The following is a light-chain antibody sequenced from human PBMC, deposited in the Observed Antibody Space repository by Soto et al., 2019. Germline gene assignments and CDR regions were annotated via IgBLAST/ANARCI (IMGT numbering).Light chain of an antibody. CDR1: SSDVGGYNY. V-gene: IGLV2-14*01. Sequence: QYALTQPASVSGSPGQSITISCTGTSSDVGGYNYVSWYQQHPGKAPKLMIYEVSNRPSGVSNRVSGSKSGNTASLTISGLQAEDEADYYCSSYTSSSTLEVVFGGGTKLTVL. CDR2: EVS. CDR3: SSYTSSSTLEVV. J-gene: IGLJ2*01.